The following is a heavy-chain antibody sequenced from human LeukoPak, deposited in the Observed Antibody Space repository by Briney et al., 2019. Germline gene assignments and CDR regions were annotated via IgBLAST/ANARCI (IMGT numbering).Heavy chain of an antibody. V-gene: IGHV1-69*04. J-gene: IGHJ4*02. D-gene: IGHD2-15*01. CDR1: GDTFTPYT. CDR2: IIPSLDVA. Sequence: SVKVSCKASGDTFTPYTFSWVRQAPGQGLEWIGRIIPSLDVANYAQKFQGRVTLSVDRDTATTYMEVTSLRSEDTAIYYCARDHCSPGACLGGHWGQGTLVTVSS. CDR3: ARDHCSPGACLGGH.